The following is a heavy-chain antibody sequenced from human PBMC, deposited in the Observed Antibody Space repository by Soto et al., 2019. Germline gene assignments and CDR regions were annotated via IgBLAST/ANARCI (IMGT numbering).Heavy chain of an antibody. CDR1: GFTFSNAW. V-gene: IGHV3-15*01. J-gene: IGHJ6*02. CDR2: IKSKTDGGTT. D-gene: IGHD6-19*01. Sequence: GGSLRLSCAASGFTFSNAWISWVRQAPWKGLEWVGRIKSKTDGGTTDYAAPVKGRFTISRDDSKNTLYLQMNSLKTEDTAVYYCTTDLGSSGWLYYYYYGMDVWGEGTT. CDR3: TTDLGSSGWLYYYYYGMDV.